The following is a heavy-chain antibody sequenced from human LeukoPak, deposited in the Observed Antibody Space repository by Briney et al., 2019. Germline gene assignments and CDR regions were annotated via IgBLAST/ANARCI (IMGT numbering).Heavy chain of an antibody. CDR3: ARDHQYCSGGSCYSNFDY. CDR2: INPSGGST. J-gene: IGHJ4*02. Sequence: ASVKVSCKASGYTFSDYDVNWVRQATGQGLEWMGIINPSGGSTSYAQKFQGRVTMTRDTSTSTVYMELSSLRSEDTAVYYCARDHQYCSGGSCYSNFDYWGQGTLVTVSS. V-gene: IGHV1-46*01. CDR1: GYTFSDYD. D-gene: IGHD2-15*01.